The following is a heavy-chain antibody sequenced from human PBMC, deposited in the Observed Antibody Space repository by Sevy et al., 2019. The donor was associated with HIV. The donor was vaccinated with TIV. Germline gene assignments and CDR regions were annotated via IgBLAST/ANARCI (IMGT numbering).Heavy chain of an antibody. CDR1: GFTFSSYS. CDR2: ISSSSSTI. J-gene: IGHJ6*02. D-gene: IGHD2-15*01. V-gene: IGHV3-48*02. Sequence: GGSLRLSCAASGFTFSSYSMNWVRQAPGKGLEWVSYISSSSSTIYYADSVKGRFTISRDNAKNSLYLQMNSLRDEDTAVYYCASEGVVAAFDYYSAMDVWGQGTTVTVSS. CDR3: ASEGVVAAFDYYSAMDV.